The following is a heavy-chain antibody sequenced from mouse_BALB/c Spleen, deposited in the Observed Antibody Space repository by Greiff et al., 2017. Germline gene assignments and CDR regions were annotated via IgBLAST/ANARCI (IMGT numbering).Heavy chain of an antibody. J-gene: IGHJ4*01. D-gene: IGHD5-1*01. CDR3: AGSNYAMDY. V-gene: IGHV14-3*02. CDR2: IDPANGNT. Sequence: EVPLVESGAELVKPGASVKLSCTASGFNFKDSYMHWVKQSHEQRLEWIGRIDPANGNTKYDPKFTGKATITADTSSTTAYLLLSSLTSEDTAVYYCAGSNYAMDYWGEGTSVTVAS. CDR1: GFNFKDSY.